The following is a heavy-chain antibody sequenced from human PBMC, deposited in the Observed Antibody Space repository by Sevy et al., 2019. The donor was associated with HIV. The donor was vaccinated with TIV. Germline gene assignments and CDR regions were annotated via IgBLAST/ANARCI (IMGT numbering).Heavy chain of an antibody. D-gene: IGHD3-16*01. CDR1: GGSIGDYY. CDR2: IYTSGST. V-gene: IGHV4-4*07. CDR3: ARGGAYFDDGFDI. Sequence: SETLSLTCTVSGGSIGDYYCTWIRQPAGKGLEWIGRIYTSGSTNYNPSLKSRVTMSVGTSKSQFSLTLSSLTAADTAIYYCARGGAYFDDGFDIWGQGTMVTVSS. J-gene: IGHJ3*02.